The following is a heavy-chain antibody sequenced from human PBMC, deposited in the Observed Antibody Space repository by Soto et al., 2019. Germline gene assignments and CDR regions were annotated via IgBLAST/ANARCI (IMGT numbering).Heavy chain of an antibody. D-gene: IGHD6-13*01. CDR1: GYSFTSYW. J-gene: IGHJ4*02. Sequence: PGESLKISCKGSGYSFTSYWIFWVRQMPVKGLEFMGIIYPFYSDTRYSPSFQGHVTISSYNSISTSYLQLSSLKASDTAMYYCARCRAASGAFDYWGQGTLVTVSS. CDR2: IYPFYSDT. CDR3: ARCRAASGAFDY. V-gene: IGHV5-51*01.